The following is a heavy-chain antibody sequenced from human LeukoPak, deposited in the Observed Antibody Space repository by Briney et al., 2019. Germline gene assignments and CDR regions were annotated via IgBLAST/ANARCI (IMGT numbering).Heavy chain of an antibody. Sequence: SETLSLTCTVSGGSISSNRYYWGWIRQPPGKGLEWIGSIYYSGSTNYNPSLKSRVTISVDTSKNQFSLKLSSVTAADTAVYYCARYYDSSGYYDYWGQGTLVTVSS. V-gene: IGHV4-39*07. CDR3: ARYYDSSGYYDY. CDR1: GGSISSNRYY. CDR2: IYYSGST. J-gene: IGHJ4*02. D-gene: IGHD3-22*01.